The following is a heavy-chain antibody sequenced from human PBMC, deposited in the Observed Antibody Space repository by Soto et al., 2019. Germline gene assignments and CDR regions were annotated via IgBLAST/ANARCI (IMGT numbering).Heavy chain of an antibody. CDR3: ARGTRISSAGYYFDF. J-gene: IGHJ4*02. V-gene: IGHV4-30-4*01. Sequence: SETLSLTYTVSGDSLSSGDYYWSWIRQPPGKGLEWIGYITYSGFTYNNPSLKSRLSISVDTSKNQFPMRLSSVTAADTAVFYCARGTRISSAGYYFDFWCPGTLVT. CDR2: ITYSGFT. CDR1: GDSLSSGDYY. D-gene: IGHD6-25*01.